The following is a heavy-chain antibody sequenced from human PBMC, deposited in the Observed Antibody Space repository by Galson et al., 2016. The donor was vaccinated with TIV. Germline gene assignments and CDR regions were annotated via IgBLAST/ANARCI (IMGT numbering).Heavy chain of an antibody. J-gene: IGHJ4*02. Sequence: SVKVSCKASVGTFNNYAINWVRQAPGQGLEWMGGILPISATSNYAQKFQGRVTMSTDDSTSTVYMELRRLISEDTAVYFCARETPCGGSCYIFDDWGQGTLVTVSS. CDR2: ILPISATS. CDR1: VGTFNNYA. V-gene: IGHV1-69*05. D-gene: IGHD2-15*01. CDR3: ARETPCGGSCYIFDD.